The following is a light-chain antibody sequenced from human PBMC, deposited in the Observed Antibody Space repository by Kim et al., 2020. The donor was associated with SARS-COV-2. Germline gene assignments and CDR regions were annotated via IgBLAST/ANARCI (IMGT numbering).Light chain of an antibody. Sequence: DIQMTQSPSSLSASVGDRVTITCRTTQSISSHLNCYQQKPGRAPKLLISAASTLQGGVPSRFSGSGSETDFTLTISSLQPEDFATYFCQQSYITPFTFCPGTKVDIK. CDR1: QSISSH. J-gene: IGKJ3*01. CDR2: AAS. V-gene: IGKV1-39*01. CDR3: QQSYITPFT.